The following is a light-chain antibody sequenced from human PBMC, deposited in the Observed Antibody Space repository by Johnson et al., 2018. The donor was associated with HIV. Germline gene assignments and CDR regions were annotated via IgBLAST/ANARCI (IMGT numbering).Light chain of an antibody. CDR2: ENN. Sequence: QSVLTQPPSVSAAPGQKVTISCSGSNSNIGNNFVSWYQQFPGTAPRLLIYENNKRPSGIADRFSGSKSGTSATLGITGLQTGDEADYYCGTWDSSLSAHYVFGPGTTVTVL. J-gene: IGLJ1*01. CDR3: GTWDSSLSAHYV. CDR1: NSNIGNNF. V-gene: IGLV1-51*02.